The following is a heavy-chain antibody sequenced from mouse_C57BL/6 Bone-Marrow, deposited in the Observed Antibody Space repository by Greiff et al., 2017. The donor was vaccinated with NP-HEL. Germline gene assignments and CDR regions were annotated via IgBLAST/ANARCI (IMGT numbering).Heavy chain of an antibody. CDR3: ARGEYGSSGLGYAREN. V-gene: IGHV1-80*01. J-gene: IGHJ4*01. D-gene: IGHD1-1*01. CDR2: IYPGDGDT. CDR1: GYAFSSYW. Sequence: QVQLQQSGAELVKPGASVKISCKASGYAFSSYWLNWVKERPGKGLAWIGQIYPGDGDTKYNGKFKGKATLTADKSSSTAYMQVSSLTSEDSAVLFGARGEYGSSGLGYARENGGQGTGDTVTA.